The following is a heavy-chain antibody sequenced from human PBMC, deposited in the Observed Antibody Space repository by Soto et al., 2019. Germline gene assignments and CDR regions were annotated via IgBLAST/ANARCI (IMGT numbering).Heavy chain of an antibody. CDR1: GGTFSSYA. Sequence: QVQLVQSGAEVKKPGSSVKVSCKAPGGTFSSYAISWVRQAPGQGLEWMGGIIPIFGTAQYAQKFQGRVTITADESTGTGYMELSSLRSEDTAVYYCARSQGGSSSLDIYYYYYYGMDVWGQGTTVTVSS. V-gene: IGHV1-69*01. CDR3: ARSQGGSSSLDIYYYYYYGMDV. CDR2: IIPIFGTA. J-gene: IGHJ6*02. D-gene: IGHD2-15*01.